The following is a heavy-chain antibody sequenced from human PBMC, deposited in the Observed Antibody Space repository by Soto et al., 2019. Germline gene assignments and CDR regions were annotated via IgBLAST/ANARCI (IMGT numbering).Heavy chain of an antibody. D-gene: IGHD2-8*01. V-gene: IGHV3-66*01. J-gene: IGHJ4*02. CDR2: IYSGGST. CDR1: GFTVSSNY. Sequence: EVQLVESGGGLVQPGGSLRLSCAASGFTVSSNYMSWVRQAPGKGLEWLSVIYSGGSTYYADSVKGRFTISRDNSKNTLYLQRNSLRAEDTAVHYCARRMVYALPFGYWGQGTLVTVSS. CDR3: ARRMVYALPFGY.